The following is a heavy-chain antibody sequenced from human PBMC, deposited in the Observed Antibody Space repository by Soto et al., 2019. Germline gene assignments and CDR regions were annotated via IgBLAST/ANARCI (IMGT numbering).Heavy chain of an antibody. V-gene: IGHV5-51*01. CDR2: IYPGDSDT. J-gene: IGHJ6*02. CDR1: GYSFTSYW. CDR3: ARQGYSYALRGDYYGMDV. D-gene: IGHD5-18*01. Sequence: GESRKISCXGSGYSFTSYWIGWVRQMPGKGLEWMGIIYPGDSDTRYSPSFQGQVTISADKSISTAYLQWSSLKASDTAMYYCARQGYSYALRGDYYGMDVWGQGTTVTVSS.